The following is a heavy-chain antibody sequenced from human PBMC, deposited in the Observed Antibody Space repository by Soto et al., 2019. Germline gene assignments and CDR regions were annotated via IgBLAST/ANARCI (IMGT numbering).Heavy chain of an antibody. D-gene: IGHD3-22*01. CDR1: GFTFSSYG. J-gene: IGHJ4*02. Sequence: PGGSLRLSCAASGFTFSSYGMHWVRQAPGKGLEWVAVISYDGSNKYYADSVKGRFTISRDNSKNTLYLQMNSLRAEDTAVYYCAKSVRTNYYDSSGFDYWGQGTLVTVSS. V-gene: IGHV3-30*18. CDR3: AKSVRTNYYDSSGFDY. CDR2: ISYDGSNK.